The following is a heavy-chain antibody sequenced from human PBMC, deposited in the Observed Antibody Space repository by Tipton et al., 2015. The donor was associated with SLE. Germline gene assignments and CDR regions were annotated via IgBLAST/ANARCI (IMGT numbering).Heavy chain of an antibody. CDR3: ARRGQQLTTSYYYYYYMDV. J-gene: IGHJ6*03. V-gene: IGHV4-39*07. D-gene: IGHD6-13*01. Sequence: TLSLTCTVSGGSIGSSSYYWGWIRQPPGKGLEWIGSIYYSGSTYYNPSLKSRVTISVDTSKNQFSLKLSSVTAADTAVYYCARRGQQLTTSYYYYYYMDVWGKGTTVTVSS. CDR2: IYYSGST. CDR1: GGSIGSSSYY.